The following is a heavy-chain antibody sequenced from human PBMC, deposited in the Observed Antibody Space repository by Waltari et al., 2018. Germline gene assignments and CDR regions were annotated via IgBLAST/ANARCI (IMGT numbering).Heavy chain of an antibody. CDR3: ASVQRRWSMDV. D-gene: IGHD6-25*01. J-gene: IGHJ6*02. V-gene: IGHV3-7*01. CDR2: IKEDGGEK. CDR1: GFSFSCYW. Sequence: EVQLVESGGGLVQSGDSLRLSCAASGFSFSCYWMNWVRQTPGKGLEWVSNIKEDGGEKYYVDSVKGRLTISRDNAKNSLYLQMNSLRVEDTAVYCCASVQRRWSMDVWGQGTTVTVSS.